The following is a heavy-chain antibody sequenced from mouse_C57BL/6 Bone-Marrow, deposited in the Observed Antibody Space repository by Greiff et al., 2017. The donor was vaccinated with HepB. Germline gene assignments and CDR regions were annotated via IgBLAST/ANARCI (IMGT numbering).Heavy chain of an antibody. V-gene: IGHV5-4*01. D-gene: IGHD4-1*01. CDR1: GFTFSSYA. CDR2: ISDGGSYT. CDR3: ARERGNWDGVAY. Sequence: EVMLVESGGGLVKPGGSLKLSCAASGFTFSSYAISWVRQTPEKRLEWVATISDGGSYTYYPDNVKGRFTISRDNAKNNLYLQMSHLKSEDTAMYYCARERGNWDGVAYWGQGTLVTVST. J-gene: IGHJ3*01.